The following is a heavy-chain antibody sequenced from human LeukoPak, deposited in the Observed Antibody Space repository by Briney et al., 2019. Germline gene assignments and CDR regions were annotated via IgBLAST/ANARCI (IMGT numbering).Heavy chain of an antibody. CDR1: GFTVSSNY. Sequence: GGSLRLSCAASGFTVSSNYMSWVRQAPGKEVEGVSVIYSGGTTYYPDSLKGIFIISRDNSKNTLYLQMNSLRAEDTAVYYCASAYTYGPPAYWGQGPLVTVSS. D-gene: IGHD5-18*01. CDR2: IYSGGTT. CDR3: ASAYTYGPPAY. V-gene: IGHV3-66*01. J-gene: IGHJ4*02.